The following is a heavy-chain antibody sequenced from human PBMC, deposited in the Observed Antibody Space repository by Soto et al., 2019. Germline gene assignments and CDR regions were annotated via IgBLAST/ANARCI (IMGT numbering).Heavy chain of an antibody. CDR1: GYTFTSYG. CDR2: ISAYNGNT. J-gene: IGHJ5*02. Sequence: ASVKVSCKASGYTFTSYGISWVRQAPGQGLEWMGWISAYNGNTNYAQKLQGRVTMTTDTSTSTAYMELRSLRSDDTAVYYCARDSCSGGSCPNWFDPWGQGTLVTVSS. D-gene: IGHD2-15*01. V-gene: IGHV1-18*01. CDR3: ARDSCSGGSCPNWFDP.